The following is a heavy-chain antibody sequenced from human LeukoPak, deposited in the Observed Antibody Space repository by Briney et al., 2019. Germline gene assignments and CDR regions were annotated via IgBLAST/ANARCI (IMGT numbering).Heavy chain of an antibody. Sequence: SETLSLTCAVYGWSFNDYYWNLIRQPPGKGLEWIGEINSRGDTNFNPSLKSRATISVDTSKSQFSLRLTSMIAADTAVYYCARGQVPAARGYNWFDPWGQGTLVTVSS. CDR1: GWSFNDYY. V-gene: IGHV4-34*01. D-gene: IGHD2-2*01. CDR2: INSRGDT. CDR3: ARGQVPAARGYNWFDP. J-gene: IGHJ5*02.